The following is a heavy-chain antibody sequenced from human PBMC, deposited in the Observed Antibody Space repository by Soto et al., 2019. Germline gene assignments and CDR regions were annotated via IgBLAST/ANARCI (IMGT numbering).Heavy chain of an antibody. V-gene: IGHV4-4*02. CDR3: ARAWPSVDSYGAGGMDV. Sequence: VQLQESGPGLVKPSGTLSVTCAVSGGSISSSNWWNWVRQPPGKGLEWIGEIYHSGSTNYNPSLRSRVTISLDKSKNQFSLGVKSVTAADTAEYYCARAWPSVDSYGAGGMDVWGQGTTVTVSS. J-gene: IGHJ6*02. CDR2: IYHSGST. CDR1: GGSISSSNW. D-gene: IGHD5-18*01.